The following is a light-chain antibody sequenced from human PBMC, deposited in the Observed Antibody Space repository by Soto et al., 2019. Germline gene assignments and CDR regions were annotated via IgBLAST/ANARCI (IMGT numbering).Light chain of an antibody. CDR1: QSVSSGY. V-gene: IGKV3-20*01. CDR3: QQYGSSPYT. Sequence: EIVLTQSPGTLSLSPGERATLSCRASQSVSSGYLACFLEKPGQDXRLLIYGASSRATGIPDRFSGSGSGADFTLTISRLEPEDFAVYYCQQYGSSPYTFGQGT. CDR2: GAS. J-gene: IGKJ2*01.